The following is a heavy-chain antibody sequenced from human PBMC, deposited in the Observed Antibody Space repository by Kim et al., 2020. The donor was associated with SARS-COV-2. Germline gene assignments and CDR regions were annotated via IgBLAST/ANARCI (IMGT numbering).Heavy chain of an antibody. Sequence: GGSLRLSCAASGFTFSSYGMHWVRQAPGKGLEWVAVISYDGSNKYYADSVKGRFTMSRDNSKNTLYLQMNSLRAEDTAVYYCAKEGNAFDIWGQGTMVTVSS. CDR2: ISYDGSNK. CDR1: GFTFSSYG. CDR3: AKEGNAFDI. J-gene: IGHJ3*02. V-gene: IGHV3-30*18.